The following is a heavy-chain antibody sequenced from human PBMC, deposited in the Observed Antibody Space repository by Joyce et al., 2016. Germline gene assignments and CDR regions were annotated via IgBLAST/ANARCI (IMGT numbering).Heavy chain of an antibody. CDR1: GFTFSAYE. Sequence: EVQLVEAGGALVQPGGSLRLSCAASGFTFSAYEIHWVRQTTGKGREWVSAMGTAGDPYYAGSVKGRFTISRENAKSSLFLQMNSLRAEDTAVYYCARERGGGMSAFDIWGQGTMVTVSS. D-gene: IGHD3-16*01. J-gene: IGHJ3*02. V-gene: IGHV3-13*05. CDR3: ARERGGGMSAFDI. CDR2: MGTAGDP.